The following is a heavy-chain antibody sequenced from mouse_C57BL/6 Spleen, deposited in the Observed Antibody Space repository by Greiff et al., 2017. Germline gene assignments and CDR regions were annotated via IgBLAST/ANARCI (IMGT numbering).Heavy chain of an antibody. CDR3: AREGSNYAMDY. CDR1: GYTFTSYW. V-gene: IGHV1-55*01. J-gene: IGHJ4*01. D-gene: IGHD5-1*01. Sequence: VQLQQPGAELVKPGASVKMSCKASGYTFTSYWITWVKQRPGQGLEWIGDIYPGSGSTNYNEKFKSKATLTVDTSSSTAYMQLSSLISEDSAVYYCAREGSNYAMDYWGQGTSVTVSS. CDR2: IYPGSGST.